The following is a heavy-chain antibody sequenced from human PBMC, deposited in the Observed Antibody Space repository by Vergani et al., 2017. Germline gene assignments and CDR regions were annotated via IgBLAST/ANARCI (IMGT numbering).Heavy chain of an antibody. CDR2: ISGSGGST. V-gene: IGHV3-23*01. J-gene: IGHJ4*02. CDR3: AKESLGYCSGGSCYSSGGGGY. CDR1: GFTFSSYA. Sequence: EVQLLESGGGLVQPGGSLRLSCAASGFTFSSYAMSWVRQAPGQGLEWVSAISGSGGSTYYADSVKGRFTISRDNSKNTLYLQMNSLRAEDTAVYYCAKESLGYCSGGSCYSSGGGGYWGQGTLVTVSS. D-gene: IGHD2-15*01.